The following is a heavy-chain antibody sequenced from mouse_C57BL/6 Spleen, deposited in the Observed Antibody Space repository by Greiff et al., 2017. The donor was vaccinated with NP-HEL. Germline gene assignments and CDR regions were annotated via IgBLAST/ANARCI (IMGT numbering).Heavy chain of an antibody. V-gene: IGHV1-9*01. D-gene: IGHD1-1*01. Sequence: QVQLKESGAELMKPGASVKLSCKATGYTFTGYWIEWVKQRPGHGLEWIGEILPGSGSTNYNEKFKGKATFTADTSSNTAYMQLSSLTTEDSAIYYCARKFATVVAHYYAMDYWGQGTSVTVSS. CDR2: ILPGSGST. CDR3: ARKFATVVAHYYAMDY. CDR1: GYTFTGYW. J-gene: IGHJ4*01.